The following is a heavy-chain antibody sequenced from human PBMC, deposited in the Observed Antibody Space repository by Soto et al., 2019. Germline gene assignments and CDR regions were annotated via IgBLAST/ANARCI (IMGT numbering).Heavy chain of an antibody. CDR3: ARFEDEWGAMFTWFDP. V-gene: IGHV1-18*01. CDR2: ISAYNGNT. CDR1: GYTFTSYG. J-gene: IGHJ5*02. Sequence: QVQLVQSGAEVKKPGAAVKVSCKASGYTFTSYGINWVRQAPGQGREWMGWISAYNGNTNDAQNLQGRVTMTTDTYTSTAYMELRSLRSDDTAVYYCARFEDEWGAMFTWFDPWGQGTLVTGSS. D-gene: IGHD3-16*01.